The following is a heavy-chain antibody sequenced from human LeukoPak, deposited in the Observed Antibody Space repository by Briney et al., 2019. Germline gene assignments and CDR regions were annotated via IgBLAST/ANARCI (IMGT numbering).Heavy chain of an antibody. D-gene: IGHD3-16*02. J-gene: IGHJ4*02. CDR1: GFTFSSYG. CDR3: ARDFMITFGGVIVSSYFDY. V-gene: IGHV3-33*01. CDR2: IWYDGSNK. Sequence: GRSLRLSCAASGFTFSSYGMHWVRQAPGKGLEWVAVIWYDGSNKYYADSVKGRFTISRDNSKNTLYLQMNSLRAEDTAVYYCARDFMITFGGVIVSSYFDYWGQGTLVTVSS.